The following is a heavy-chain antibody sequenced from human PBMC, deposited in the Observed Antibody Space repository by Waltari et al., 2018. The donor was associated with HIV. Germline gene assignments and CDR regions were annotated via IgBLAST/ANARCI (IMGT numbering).Heavy chain of an antibody. V-gene: IGHV1-2*02. Sequence: QVQLVQSGAEVKKPGASVKVSCKASGYTFTGSYMHWVRQAPGQGLEWMGWINPNSGGTNYAQKFQGRVTMTRDTSISTAYMELSRLRSDDTAVYYCARTLTTRGYYYGMDVWGQGTTVTVSS. CDR3: ARTLTTRGYYYGMDV. D-gene: IGHD1-1*01. CDR2: INPNSGGT. J-gene: IGHJ6*02. CDR1: GYTFTGSY.